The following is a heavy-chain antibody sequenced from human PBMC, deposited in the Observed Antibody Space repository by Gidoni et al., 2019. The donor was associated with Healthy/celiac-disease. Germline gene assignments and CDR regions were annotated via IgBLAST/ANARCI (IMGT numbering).Heavy chain of an antibody. J-gene: IGHJ6*02. Sequence: QVQLVQSGAEVKKPGSSVKVSCKASGGTFSSYAISWVRQAPGQGLEWMGGIIPIFGTANYAQKFQGRVTITADESTITAYMELSSLRSEDTAVYYCARGAYGSGSYYYYYYGMDVWGQGTTVTVSS. CDR1: GGTFSSYA. D-gene: IGHD3-10*01. CDR2: IIPIFGTA. CDR3: ARGAYGSGSYYYYYYGMDV. V-gene: IGHV1-69*01.